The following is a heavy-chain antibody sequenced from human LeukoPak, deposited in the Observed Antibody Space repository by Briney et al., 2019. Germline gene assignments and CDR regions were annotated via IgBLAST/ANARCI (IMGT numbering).Heavy chain of an antibody. Sequence: ASVNLSCKASGYTFTSYYIFWVRQAPGQGPEWMGIINPSGGGTSYAQKFQDRLTMTRDTSTSTVYMELSSLRSEDTAVYYCARRSPAYCGGDCYLDYWGQGTLVTVSS. V-gene: IGHV1-46*01. CDR1: GYTFTSYY. CDR2: INPSGGGT. J-gene: IGHJ4*02. CDR3: ARRSPAYCGGDCYLDY. D-gene: IGHD2-21*02.